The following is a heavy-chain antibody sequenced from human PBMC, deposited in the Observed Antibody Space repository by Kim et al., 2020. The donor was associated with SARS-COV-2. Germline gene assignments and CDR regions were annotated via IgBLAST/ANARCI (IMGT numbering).Heavy chain of an antibody. V-gene: IGHV5-51*01. Sequence: GESLKISCKGSGYSFTSYWIGWVRQMPGKGLEWMGIIYPGDSDTRYSPSFQGQVTISADKSISTAYLQWSSLKASDTAMYYCARIEPFTMVRGVTRRGGWFDPWGQGTLVTVSS. CDR2: IYPGDSDT. CDR3: ARIEPFTMVRGVTRRGGWFDP. D-gene: IGHD3-10*01. J-gene: IGHJ5*02. CDR1: GYSFTSYW.